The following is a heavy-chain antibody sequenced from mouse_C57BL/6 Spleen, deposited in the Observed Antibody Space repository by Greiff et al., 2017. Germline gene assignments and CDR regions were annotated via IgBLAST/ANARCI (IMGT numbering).Heavy chain of an antibody. CDR3: ARGGGTGSFDY. V-gene: IGHV5-4*03. CDR2: ISDGGSYT. CDR1: GFTFSSYA. J-gene: IGHJ2*01. Sequence: EVKLVESGGGLVKPGGSLKLSCAASGFTFSSYAMSWVRQTPGKRLEWVATISDGGSYTYYPDNVKGRFTISRDNAKNNLYLQMSHLKSEDTAMYNCARGGGTGSFDYWGQGTTLTVSS. D-gene: IGHD4-1*01.